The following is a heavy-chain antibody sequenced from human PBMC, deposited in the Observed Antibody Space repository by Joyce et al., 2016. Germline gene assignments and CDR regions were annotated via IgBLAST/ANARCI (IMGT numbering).Heavy chain of an antibody. D-gene: IGHD3-22*01. CDR2: ISGSSSTT. CDR3: TRDSLIVVDSFDY. Sequence: EVQLVESGGGLTQPGGSLRLSCVASGFSFSIYSMGWVRQAPGKGRDWVAYISGSSSTTYYADSVKGRFTISRDNGKNSLFLQMNSLRDEDTAVYYCTRDSLIVVDSFDYWGQGTPVTVSS. V-gene: IGHV3-48*02. CDR1: GFSFSIYS. J-gene: IGHJ4*02.